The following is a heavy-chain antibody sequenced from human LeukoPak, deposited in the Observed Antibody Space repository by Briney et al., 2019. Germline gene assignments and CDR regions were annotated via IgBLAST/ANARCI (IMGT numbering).Heavy chain of an antibody. CDR2: IIPIFGTA. J-gene: IGHJ6*03. D-gene: IGHD3-10*01. V-gene: IGHV1-69*05. Sequence: ASVKVSCKASGGTFSSYAISWVRQAPGQGLEWMGGIIPIFGTANYAQKFQGRVTITTDESTSTAYMELSSLRSEVTAVYYCARAAYGSGIDYYYYMDVWGKGTTVTVSS. CDR1: GGTFSSYA. CDR3: ARAAYGSGIDYYYYMDV.